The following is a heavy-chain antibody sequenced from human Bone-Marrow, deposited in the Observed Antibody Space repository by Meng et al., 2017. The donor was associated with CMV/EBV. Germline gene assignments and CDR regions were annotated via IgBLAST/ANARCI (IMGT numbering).Heavy chain of an antibody. CDR1: GYTFTSYG. J-gene: IGHJ6*02. CDR2: ISAYNGNT. V-gene: IGHV1-18*01. Sequence: ASVKVSCKASGYTFTSYGISWVRQAPGQGLEWMGWISAYNGNTNYAQKLQGRVTMTTDTSTSTAYMELRSLRSDDTAVYYCARADYCSSTSCYTGGYYYYGMYVWGQGTTVTVSS. CDR3: ARADYCSSTSCYTGGYYYYGMYV. D-gene: IGHD2-2*02.